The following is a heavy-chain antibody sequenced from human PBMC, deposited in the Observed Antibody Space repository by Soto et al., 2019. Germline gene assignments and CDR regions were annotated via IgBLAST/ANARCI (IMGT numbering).Heavy chain of an antibody. CDR3: ARGCGSSHCPYYFDF. CDR2: IRQDGSEK. J-gene: IGHJ4*02. Sequence: PGGSLRLSCAASGFTFSTYWMSWVRQAPGKGLEWVATIRQDGSEKHCVDSVKGRFTISRDNAKNSLSLQMNSLSAEDTAVYYCARGCGSSHCPYYFDFWGQGTLVTVSS. D-gene: IGHD2-15*01. V-gene: IGHV3-7*01. CDR1: GFTFSTYW.